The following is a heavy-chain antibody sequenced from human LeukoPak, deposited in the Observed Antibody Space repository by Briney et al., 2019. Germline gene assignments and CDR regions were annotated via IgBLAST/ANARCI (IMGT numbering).Heavy chain of an antibody. J-gene: IGHJ4*02. D-gene: IGHD1-14*01. CDR1: GGSFGGYY. CDR2: INDSGRA. Sequence: SETLSLTCAVYGGSFGGYYWSWIRQPPGRGLEWIGEINDSGRATYTPSLKSRVTISVDTSKNQFSLKLSSVTAADTAVYYCARGRSFDYWGQGTLVTVSS. V-gene: IGHV4-34*01. CDR3: ARGRSFDY.